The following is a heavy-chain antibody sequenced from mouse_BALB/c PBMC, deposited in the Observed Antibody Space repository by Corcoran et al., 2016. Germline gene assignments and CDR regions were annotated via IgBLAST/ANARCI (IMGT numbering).Heavy chain of an antibody. CDR2: IHPGSGGT. V-gene: IGHV1-15*01. D-gene: IGHD1-1*01. CDR1: GYTFTDYE. Sequence: QVQLQQSGAELVRPGASVKLSCKALGYTFTDYEMHWVKQTPVHGLEWIGAIHPGSGGTAYNQKFKGKATLTADKSSSTAYMELSSLTSEDSAVYYCTLITTVVARPPWFAYWGQGTLVTVSA. J-gene: IGHJ3*01. CDR3: TLITTVVARPPWFAY.